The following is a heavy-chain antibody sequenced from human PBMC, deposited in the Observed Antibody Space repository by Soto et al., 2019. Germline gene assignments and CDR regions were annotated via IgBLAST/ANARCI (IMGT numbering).Heavy chain of an antibody. D-gene: IGHD6-19*01. J-gene: IGHJ4*02. CDR1: GGSISSYY. CDR2: IYTSGST. CDR3: ARDSSGWRVNYFDY. Sequence: SETLSLTCTVSGGSISSYYWSWIRRPAGKGLEWIGRIYTSGSTNYNPSLKSRVTMSVDTSKNQFSLKLSSVTAADTAVYYCARDSSGWRVNYFDYWGQGTLVTVSS. V-gene: IGHV4-4*07.